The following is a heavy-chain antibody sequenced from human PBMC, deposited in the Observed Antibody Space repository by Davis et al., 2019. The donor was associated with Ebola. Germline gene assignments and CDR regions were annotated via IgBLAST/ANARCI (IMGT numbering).Heavy chain of an antibody. V-gene: IGHV6-1*01. J-gene: IGHJ4*02. CDR1: GDSVSSGG. CDR3: ARGGNSGVH. D-gene: IGHD4-23*01. Sequence: HSQTLSLTCAISGDSVSSGGWNWIRQSPSRGLEWLGRTYYSSKWYTGYAESVKSRINISPDTAKNQFSLHLNSVTPEDTAVYYCARGGNSGVHWGQGTLVTVSS. CDR2: TYYSSKWYT.